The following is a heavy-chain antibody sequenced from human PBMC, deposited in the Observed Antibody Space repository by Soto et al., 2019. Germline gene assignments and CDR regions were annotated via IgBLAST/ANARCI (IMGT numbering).Heavy chain of an antibody. D-gene: IGHD3-10*01. V-gene: IGHV3-30-3*01. J-gene: IGHJ4*02. Sequence: QVQLVESGGGVVQPGRPLRLACAASGFTFSSHSIQWVRQAPGKGLEWVAVISYDGIIKYYADSVKGRFTISRDNSKNTAYLQMNSLRAEDTAVFYCARGWSTSGDLDYWGQGTLVIVSS. CDR1: GFTFSSHS. CDR2: ISYDGIIK. CDR3: ARGWSTSGDLDY.